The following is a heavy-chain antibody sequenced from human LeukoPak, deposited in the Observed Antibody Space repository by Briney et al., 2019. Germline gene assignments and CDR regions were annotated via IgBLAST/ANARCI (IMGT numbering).Heavy chain of an antibody. V-gene: IGHV3-48*01. J-gene: IGHJ4*02. D-gene: IGHD3-10*01. CDR2: ISSSSSTI. CDR3: ARRALGEFGY. CDR1: GFTFSSYS. Sequence: GGSLRLSCAASGFTFSSYSMNWVRQAPGKGLEWVSYISSSSSTIYYADSVKGRFTISRDNAKNSLYLQMNSLRAEDTAVYYCARRALGEFGYWGQGTLVTVSS.